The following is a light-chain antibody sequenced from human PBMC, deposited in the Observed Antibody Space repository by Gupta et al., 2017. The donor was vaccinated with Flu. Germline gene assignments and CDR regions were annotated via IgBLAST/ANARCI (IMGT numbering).Light chain of an antibody. Sequence: PSSRSPSVGDRVTLTCRASQNVTNYLNWYQQRPGNDPRLLVYAAASLQCGVTSRCSGGGSGADCTLTISSLQPEDLATDYCQQGYDIPRTFGPGTKVEIK. CDR2: AAA. CDR3: QQGYDIPRT. CDR1: QNVTNY. J-gene: IGKJ3*01. V-gene: IGKV1-39*01.